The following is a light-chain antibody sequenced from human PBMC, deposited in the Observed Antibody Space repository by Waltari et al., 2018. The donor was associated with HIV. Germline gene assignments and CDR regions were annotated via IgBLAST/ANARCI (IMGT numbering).Light chain of an antibody. CDR3: YSTESNGNHRV. V-gene: IGLV3-10*01. J-gene: IGLJ3*02. Sequence: SYELTQPPSVSVSRGQTARITCSGDTLPKKYAHWYQQKSGQAPVLVIYEDIKRPSGIPERFSGSSSGTMAILTISGAQVEDEADYYCYSTESNGNHRVFGGGTKLTVL. CDR2: EDI. CDR1: TLPKKY.